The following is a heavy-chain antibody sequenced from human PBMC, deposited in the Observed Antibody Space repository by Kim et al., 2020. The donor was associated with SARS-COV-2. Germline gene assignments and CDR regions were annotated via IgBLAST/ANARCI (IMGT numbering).Heavy chain of an antibody. V-gene: IGHV4-59*13. Sequence: SETLSLTCTVSGGSISSYYWSWIRQPPGKGLEWIGYIYYSGSTNYNPSLKSRVTISVDTSKNQFSLKLSSVTAADTAVYYCARGDGYSSSWYTDYWGQGTLVTVSS. CDR3: ARGDGYSSSWYTDY. D-gene: IGHD6-13*01. CDR2: IYYSGST. J-gene: IGHJ4*02. CDR1: GGSISSYY.